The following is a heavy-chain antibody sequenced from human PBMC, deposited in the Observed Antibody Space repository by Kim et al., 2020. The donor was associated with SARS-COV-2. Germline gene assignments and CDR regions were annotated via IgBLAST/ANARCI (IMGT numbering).Heavy chain of an antibody. CDR2: ISYDGSNK. V-gene: IGHV3-30*18. Sequence: GGSLRLSCAASGFTFSSYGMHWVRQAPGKGLEWVAVISYDGSNKYYADSVKGRFTISRDNSKNTLYLQMNSLRAEDTAVYYCAKECGGDCYFFPDYWGQGTLVTVSS. D-gene: IGHD2-21*02. CDR3: AKECGGDCYFFPDY. CDR1: GFTFSSYG. J-gene: IGHJ4*02.